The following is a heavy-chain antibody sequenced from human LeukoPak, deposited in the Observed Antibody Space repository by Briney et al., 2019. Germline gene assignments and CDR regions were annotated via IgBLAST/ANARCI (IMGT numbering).Heavy chain of an antibody. V-gene: IGHV3-7*01. CDR2: IKEDGSEI. CDR3: ARGHYGMDV. J-gene: IGHJ6*02. CDR1: GFTFSDYY. Sequence: GGSLRLSCAASGFTFSDYYMSWIRQAPGKGLEWVAHIKEDGSEIEYVDSVKGRFTIPRDNAKNSAYLQMNNLRAEEAAVYYCARGHYGMDVWGQGTTVAVSS.